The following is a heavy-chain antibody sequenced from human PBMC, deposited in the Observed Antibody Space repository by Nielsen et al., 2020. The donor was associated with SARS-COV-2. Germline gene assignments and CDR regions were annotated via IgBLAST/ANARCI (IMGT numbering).Heavy chain of an antibody. D-gene: IGHD2-8*02. Sequence: SQTLSLTCAISGDSVSSRSAGWNWIRQSPSRGLEWLGRAYYRSKWYNEYAVAVKTRITIIPDTAKNHFSLQLKSVTPEDTAVYYCTRDQDCIDGVCRDSRFDSWGQGILVTVSS. CDR3: TRDQDCIDGVCRDSRFDS. CDR1: GDSVSSRSAG. J-gene: IGHJ4*02. CDR2: AYYRSKWYN. V-gene: IGHV6-1*01.